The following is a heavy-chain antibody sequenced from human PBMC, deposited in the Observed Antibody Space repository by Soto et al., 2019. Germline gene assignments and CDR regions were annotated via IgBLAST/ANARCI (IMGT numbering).Heavy chain of an antibody. V-gene: IGHV4-31*03. CDR1: GGSISSGGYY. Sequence: KPSETLSLTCTVSGGSISSGGYYWSWIRQHPGKGLEWIGYIYYSGSTYYNPSLKSRVTISVDTSKNQFSLKLSSVTAADTAVYYCARVSSYDGFSLHWGQGTLVTVSS. CDR2: IYYSGST. J-gene: IGHJ4*02. D-gene: IGHD1-1*01. CDR3: ARVSSYDGFSLH.